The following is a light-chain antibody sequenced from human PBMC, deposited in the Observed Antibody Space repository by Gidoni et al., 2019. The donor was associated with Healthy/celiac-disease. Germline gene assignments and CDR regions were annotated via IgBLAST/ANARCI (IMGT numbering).Light chain of an antibody. CDR1: QSVSSSY. CDR3: QQYGSSPWT. V-gene: IGKV3-20*01. Sequence: FTQSPGTLSLSPGERATLSCRASQSVSSSYLAWYQQKPGQAPRLLIYGASSRATGIPDRFSGSGSGTDFTLTISRLEPEDFAVYYCQQYGSSPWTFGQGTKVEIK. J-gene: IGKJ1*01. CDR2: GAS.